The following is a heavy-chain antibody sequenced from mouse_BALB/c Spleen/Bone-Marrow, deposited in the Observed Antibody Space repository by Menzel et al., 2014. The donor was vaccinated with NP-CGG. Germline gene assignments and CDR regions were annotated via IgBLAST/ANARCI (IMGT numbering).Heavy chain of an antibody. CDR1: GYSISSYW. V-gene: IGHV1-74*01. CDR2: IDPSDSET. J-gene: IGHJ3*01. D-gene: IGHD1-2*01. CDR3: APHYYGYAWFAY. Sequence: VQLQQSGPQLVRPGASVKISCKASGYSISSYWMHWVKQRPGQGLEWIGMIDPSDSETRLNQKLKDKATLTVDKSSSTAYMQLNSPTSEDSAVYYCAPHYYGYAWFAYWGQGTLVTVSA.